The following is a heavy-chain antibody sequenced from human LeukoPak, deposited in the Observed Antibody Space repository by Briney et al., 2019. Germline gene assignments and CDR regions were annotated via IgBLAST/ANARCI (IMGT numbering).Heavy chain of an antibody. Sequence: GGSLRLSCAASGFTFSSYSMNWVRQAPGKGLEWVSYVSSSSSTIYYADSVKGRFTISRDNAKNSLYLQMNSLRAEDTAVYYCARDKNYYDRTHWYFDLWGRGTLVTVSS. D-gene: IGHD3-22*01. CDR1: GFTFSSYS. CDR2: VSSSSSTI. CDR3: ARDKNYYDRTHWYFDL. V-gene: IGHV3-48*01. J-gene: IGHJ2*01.